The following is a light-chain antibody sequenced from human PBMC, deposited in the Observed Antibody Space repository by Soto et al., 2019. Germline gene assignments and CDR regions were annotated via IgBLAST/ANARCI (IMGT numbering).Light chain of an antibody. Sequence: EVMMTQFPDTVSVTAGETVTLSCGASQSVRTNLAWYQQKPGQAPRLLIYGASNRATGIPDRFSGSGSGTDFTLTISRLEPEDFAVYYCQQYGSSGTFGQGTKVDIK. CDR1: QSVRTN. V-gene: IGKV3-20*01. CDR3: QQYGSSGT. CDR2: GAS. J-gene: IGKJ1*01.